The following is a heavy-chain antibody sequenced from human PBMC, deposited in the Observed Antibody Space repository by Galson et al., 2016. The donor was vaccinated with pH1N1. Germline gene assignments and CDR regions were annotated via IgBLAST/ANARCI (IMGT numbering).Heavy chain of an antibody. CDR2: ILPIVGIT. CDR3: GTATGSSGMAV. CDR1: GGTLSRHT. Sequence: KVSCKASGGTLSRHTISWVRQAPGQGLEWMGRILPIVGITNYAQKLQGRVTIIADRFTSTVPMELSGLTSDETAVYYCGTATGSSGMAVWDKGTTVTVSS. D-gene: IGHD3-10*01. V-gene: IGHV1-69*02. J-gene: IGHJ6*04.